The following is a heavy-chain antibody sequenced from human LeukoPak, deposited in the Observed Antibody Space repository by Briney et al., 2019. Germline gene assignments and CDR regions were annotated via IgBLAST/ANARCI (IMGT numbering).Heavy chain of an antibody. CDR2: IIPTFGTA. CDR1: GGTFSSYA. J-gene: IGHJ4*02. V-gene: IGHV1-69*13. CDR3: ARDYQDIAVAGTAAGYFDY. D-gene: IGHD6-19*01. Sequence: SVKVSCKASGGTFSSYAISWVRQAPGQGLEWMGGIIPTFGTANYAQKFQGRVTITADESTSTAYMELSSLRSEDTAVYYCARDYQDIAVAGTAAGYFDYWGQGTLVTVSS.